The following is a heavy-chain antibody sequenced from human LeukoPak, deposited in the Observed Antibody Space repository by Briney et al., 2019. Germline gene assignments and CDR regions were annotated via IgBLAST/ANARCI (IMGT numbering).Heavy chain of an antibody. CDR3: ARREISSSSLRY. D-gene: IGHD6-6*01. V-gene: IGHV4-59*08. J-gene: IGHJ4*02. Sequence: SETLSLTCTVSGGSISSYFWNWIRQPPGKGLEWIGYIYYSGSTNYNPSLESRVTISVDTPKNQFSLKLSSVTAADTAVYYCARREISSSSLRYWGQGTLVTVSS. CDR2: IYYSGST. CDR1: GGSISSYF.